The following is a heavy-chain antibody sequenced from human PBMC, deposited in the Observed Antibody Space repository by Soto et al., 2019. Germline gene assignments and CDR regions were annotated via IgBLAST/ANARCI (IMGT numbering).Heavy chain of an antibody. Sequence: QVQLVQSGAEVKKPGASVKVSCKASGYTFTGYYMHWVRQAPGQGLEWMGWMNSNSGATNSAQKFQGSVTMTRDTSISSAYMELSSLRSDDTAIYYCARSIVGPINARMCLDHWGQGTLVTVSS. CDR3: ARSIVGPINARMCLDH. J-gene: IGHJ4*02. V-gene: IGHV1-2*02. CDR2: MNSNSGAT. CDR1: GYTFTGYY. D-gene: IGHD1-26*01.